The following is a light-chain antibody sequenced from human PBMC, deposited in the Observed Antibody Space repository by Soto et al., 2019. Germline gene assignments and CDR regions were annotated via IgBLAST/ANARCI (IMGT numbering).Light chain of an antibody. J-gene: IGLJ2*01. Sequence: QAVVTQASSLTVSPGGTVTLTCGSSTGAVTSDHFPFWFQQNPGQAPRSLIDDTNTRHSWTPARFSGSLLGGKAALTLSGAHPEDEADYYCLLAYTGARVFGGGTKLTVL. CDR2: DTN. CDR1: TGAVTSDHF. CDR3: LLAYTGARV. V-gene: IGLV7-46*01.